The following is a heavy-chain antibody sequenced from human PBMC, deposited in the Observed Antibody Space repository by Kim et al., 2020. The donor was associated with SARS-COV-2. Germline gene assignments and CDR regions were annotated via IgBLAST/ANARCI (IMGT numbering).Heavy chain of an antibody. D-gene: IGHD5-18*01. J-gene: IGHJ6*02. CDR3: ARACAPNVDTAMVGCYYYYGMDV. Sequence: GGSLRLSCAASGFTFSSYSMNWVRQAPGKGLEWVSSISSSSSYIYYADSVKGRFTISRDNAKNSLYLQMNSLRAEDTAVYYCARACAPNVDTAMVGCYYYYGMDVWGQGTTVTVSS. CDR1: GFTFSSYS. V-gene: IGHV3-21*01. CDR2: ISSSSSYI.